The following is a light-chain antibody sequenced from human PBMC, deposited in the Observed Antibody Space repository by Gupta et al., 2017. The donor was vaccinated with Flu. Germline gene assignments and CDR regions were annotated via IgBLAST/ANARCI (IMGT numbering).Light chain of an antibody. CDR1: QSIANN. V-gene: IGKV3-15*01. Sequence: PATLSVSAGERATLSCRASQSIANNLAWYQHKPGQAPRLLIYGASTRATGIPARFSVSGSGAEFTLTISSLQSEDFAIYYCQQYYKWPRTFGQGTKVEVK. CDR3: QQYYKWPRT. J-gene: IGKJ1*01. CDR2: GAS.